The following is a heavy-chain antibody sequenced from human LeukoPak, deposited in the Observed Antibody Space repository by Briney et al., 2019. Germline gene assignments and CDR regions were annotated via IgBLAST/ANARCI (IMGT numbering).Heavy chain of an antibody. V-gene: IGHV3-9*01. CDR1: GFTFDDYA. D-gene: IGHD2-15*01. Sequence: PGGSLRLSCEASGFTFDDYAMHWVRQAPGKGLEWVSGISWNSGSIGYADSVKGRFTISRDNAKNSLYLQMNSLRAEDTALYYCAKDSGIMFRNFDYWGQGTLVTVSS. J-gene: IGHJ4*02. CDR2: ISWNSGSI. CDR3: AKDSGIMFRNFDY.